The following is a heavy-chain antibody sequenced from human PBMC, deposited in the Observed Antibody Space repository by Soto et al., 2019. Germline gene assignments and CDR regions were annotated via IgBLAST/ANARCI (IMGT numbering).Heavy chain of an antibody. V-gene: IGHV3-48*02. J-gene: IGHJ4*02. D-gene: IGHD2-2*01. CDR3: ARDIPDIVVVPAAMGVGDY. Sequence: GGSLRLSCAASGFTFSSYSMNWVRQAPGKGLEWVSYISISSSTIYYADSVKGRFTISRDNAKNSLYLQMNSMRDEDTAVYYCARDIPDIVVVPAAMGVGDYWGQGTLVTVSS. CDR1: GFTFSSYS. CDR2: ISISSSTI.